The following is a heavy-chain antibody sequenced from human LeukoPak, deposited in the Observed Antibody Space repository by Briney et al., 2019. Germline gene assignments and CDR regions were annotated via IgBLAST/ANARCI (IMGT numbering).Heavy chain of an antibody. D-gene: IGHD3-9*01. CDR1: GFTFSSYA. Sequence: PGGSLRLSCAASGFTFSSYAMSCVRQAPGKGLGWVSAISGSGGSTYYADSVKGRFTISRDNSKNTLYLQMNSLRAEDTAVYYCAKDPVLRYFDWLLYFGWFDPWGQGTLVTVSS. CDR2: ISGSGGST. V-gene: IGHV3-23*01. J-gene: IGHJ5*02. CDR3: AKDPVLRYFDWLLYFGWFDP.